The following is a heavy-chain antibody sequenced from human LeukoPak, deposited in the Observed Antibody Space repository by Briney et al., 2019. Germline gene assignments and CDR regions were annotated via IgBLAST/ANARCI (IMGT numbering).Heavy chain of an antibody. CDR2: IIPIFGIA. CDR3: ASGPLEYSSSSAYYGMDV. Sequence: GASVTVSCTASGGTFSSYAISWVRQAPGQGLEWMGRIIPIFGIANYAQKFQGRVTITADKSTSTAYMELSSLRSEDTAVYYCASGPLEYSSSSAYYGMDVWGQGTTVTVSS. D-gene: IGHD6-6*01. V-gene: IGHV1-69*04. J-gene: IGHJ6*02. CDR1: GGTFSSYA.